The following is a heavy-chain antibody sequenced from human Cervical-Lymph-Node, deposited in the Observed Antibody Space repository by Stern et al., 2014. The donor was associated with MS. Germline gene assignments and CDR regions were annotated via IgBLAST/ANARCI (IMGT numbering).Heavy chain of an antibody. CDR1: GFTFSSYG. CDR2: ISYDGRNK. CDR3: AREEARYADYLSGVVQVYYFDY. J-gene: IGHJ4*02. V-gene: IGHV3-30*04. Sequence: QVQLVQSGGGVVQPGRSLRLSCAASGFTFSSYGMHWVRQAPGKGLEWVALISYDGRNKYYGDSVKGRFTVSRDKSKNTLSLQMDSLRAEDTAVYYCAREEARYADYLSGVVQVYYFDYWGQGILVTVSS. D-gene: IGHD4-17*01.